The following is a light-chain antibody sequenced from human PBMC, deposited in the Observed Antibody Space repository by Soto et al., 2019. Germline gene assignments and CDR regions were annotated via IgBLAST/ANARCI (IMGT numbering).Light chain of an antibody. CDR3: QHFHNLPVT. V-gene: IGKV1-33*01. J-gene: IGKJ4*01. CDR1: EDINNI. CDR2: DAS. Sequence: DIQMTQSPSSLSASVGDRVTITCQASEDINNILNWYQQKPGEAPKLLISDASNLETGVPSRFSGGGSVTHFTFTISSLQPEDIATYYCQHFHNLPVTFGGGTKVEMK.